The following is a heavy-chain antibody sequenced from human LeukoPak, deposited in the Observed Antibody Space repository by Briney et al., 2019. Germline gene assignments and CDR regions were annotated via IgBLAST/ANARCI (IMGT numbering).Heavy chain of an antibody. J-gene: IGHJ4*02. D-gene: IGHD2-2*01. CDR2: IKQDGSEK. CDR1: GFTFSSYW. Sequence: PGGSLRLSCAASGFTFSSYWMSWVRQAPGKGLEWVANIKQDGSEKYYVDSVKGRFTISRDNAKNSLYLQMNSLRAEDTAVYYCARDPPTGYQLLYYFDYWGQGTLVTVSS. CDR3: ARDPPTGYQLLYYFDY. V-gene: IGHV3-7*01.